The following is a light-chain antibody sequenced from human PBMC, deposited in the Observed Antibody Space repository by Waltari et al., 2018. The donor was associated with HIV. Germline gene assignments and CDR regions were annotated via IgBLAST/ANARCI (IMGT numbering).Light chain of an antibody. V-gene: IGLV3-19*01. Sequence: SELTQDPAVSVALGQTVSITCQGDSLRTYYASWYLQKPGQAPVLVISPIHNRPSGIPDRFSGSSSGNTSSLTITGAQAEDEGDYYCNSRDRAGHHVVFGGGTKLTVL. J-gene: IGLJ3*02. CDR1: SLRTYY. CDR3: NSRDRAGHHVV. CDR2: PIH.